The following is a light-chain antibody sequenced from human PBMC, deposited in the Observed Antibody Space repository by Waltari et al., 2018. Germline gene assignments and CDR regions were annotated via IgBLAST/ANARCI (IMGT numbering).Light chain of an antibody. CDR1: SSDVGGYNY. CDR3: SSYTSSSTWV. CDR2: DVS. V-gene: IGLV2-14*01. Sequence: QSALTQPASVSGSPGQSITISCTGTSSDVGGYNYVSWYQQHPGKAPKLMIYDVSKRPSAVSNRFSGSKSGTTASLTISGLQAAYEAVYYCSSYTSSSTWVFGGGTKLTVL. J-gene: IGLJ3*02.